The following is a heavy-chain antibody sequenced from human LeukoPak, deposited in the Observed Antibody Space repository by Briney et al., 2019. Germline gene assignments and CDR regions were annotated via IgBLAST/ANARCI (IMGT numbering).Heavy chain of an antibody. CDR3: ARQSWVSGNIDY. CDR2: ISISTRTK. CDR1: GGSFSGYY. V-gene: IGHV3-48*02. Sequence: PSETLSLTCAVYGGSFSGYYWSWIRQAPGKGLEWLAYISISTRTKHYADSVKGRFSIFRDNAKNSLYLQMNSLRDEDTAVYYCARQSWVSGNIDYWGQGTLVTVSS. D-gene: IGHD3-10*01. J-gene: IGHJ4*02.